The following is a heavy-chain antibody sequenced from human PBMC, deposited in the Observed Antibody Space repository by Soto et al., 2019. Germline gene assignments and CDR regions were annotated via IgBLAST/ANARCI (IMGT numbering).Heavy chain of an antibody. D-gene: IGHD6-13*01. CDR3: ARSSGSSWMFYWFEP. CDR1: GYTFTSYA. CDR2: ISAYNGNT. V-gene: IGHV1-18*01. Sequence: QVQLVQSGAEVKKPGASVKVSCKASGYTFTSYAISWVRQAPGQGLEWMGWISAYNGNTNYAQKLQGRVTMTTAISTSSAYTELRSLRSDATAVYYCARSSGSSWMFYWFEPWGQGTLVTVSS. J-gene: IGHJ5*02.